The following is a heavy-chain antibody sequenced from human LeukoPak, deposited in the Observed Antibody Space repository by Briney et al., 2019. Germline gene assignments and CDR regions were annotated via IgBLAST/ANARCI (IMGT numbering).Heavy chain of an antibody. CDR1: GFTFSSYA. Sequence: GGSLRLSCAASGFTFSSYAMSWVRQAPGKGLEWVSAISGSGGSTYYAGSVKGRFTISRDNSKNTLYLQMNSLRAEDTAVYYCAKYDARESSGPLDYWGQGTLVTVSS. J-gene: IGHJ4*02. D-gene: IGHD6-25*01. V-gene: IGHV3-23*01. CDR3: AKYDARESSGPLDY. CDR2: ISGSGGST.